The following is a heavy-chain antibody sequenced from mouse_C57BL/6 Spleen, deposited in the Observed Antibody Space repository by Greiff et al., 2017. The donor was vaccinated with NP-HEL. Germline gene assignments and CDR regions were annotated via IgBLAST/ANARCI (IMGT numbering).Heavy chain of an antibody. D-gene: IGHD1-1*01. J-gene: IGHJ1*03. V-gene: IGHV2-9-1*01. Sequence: VQLQESGPGLVAPSQSLSITCTVSGFSLTSYAISWVRQPPGKGLEWIGVIWTGGGTNYNSALKSSLSISKDNSKSQVFLKMNSLQTDDTARYYCARITITTVVNWYFDVWGTGTTVTVSS. CDR1: GFSLTSYA. CDR2: IWTGGGT. CDR3: ARITITTVVNWYFDV.